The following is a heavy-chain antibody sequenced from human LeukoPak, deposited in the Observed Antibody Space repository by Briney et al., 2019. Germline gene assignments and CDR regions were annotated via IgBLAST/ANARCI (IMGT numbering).Heavy chain of an antibody. V-gene: IGHV4-4*07. CDR1: GGSISSYY. J-gene: IGHJ4*02. CDR3: ARDETYAGNSGELHY. D-gene: IGHD4-23*01. CDR2: IYTSGST. Sequence: SETLSLTCTVSGGSISSYYWSWIRQPAGKGLEWIGRIYTSGSTNYNPSLKSRVTMSVDTSKNQFSLKLSSVTAADTAVYYCARDETYAGNSGELHYWGQGTLVTVSS.